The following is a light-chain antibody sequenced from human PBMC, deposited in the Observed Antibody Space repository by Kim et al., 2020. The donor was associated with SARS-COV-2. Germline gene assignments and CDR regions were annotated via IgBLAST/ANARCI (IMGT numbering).Light chain of an antibody. Sequence: TCTLSSGYSNYKGDWYQQRPGKGPRFVMRVGSGGIVGSKGYGIPDRFSVLGSGLNRYLTIKNVQEEDESDYHCGTDHGTGSNFVWVFGGGTQLTVL. CDR2: VGSGGIVG. V-gene: IGLV9-49*01. CDR3: GTDHGTGSNFVWV. CDR1: SGYSNYK. J-gene: IGLJ3*02.